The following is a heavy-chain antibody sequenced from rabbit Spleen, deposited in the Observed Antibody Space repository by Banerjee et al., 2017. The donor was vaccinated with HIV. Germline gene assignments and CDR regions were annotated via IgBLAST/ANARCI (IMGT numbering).Heavy chain of an antibody. Sequence: QSLEESGGDLVKPGASLTLTCTASGFSFSSSYYMSWVRQAPGKGLEWIGCIITEDVNTYYANWAKGRFTISKASSTTVTLQMTSLTAADTATYFCARDLDGVIGWNFGWWGPGTLVTVS. CDR2: IITEDVNT. D-gene: IGHD4-1*01. V-gene: IGHV1S40*01. J-gene: IGHJ4*01. CDR1: GFSFSSSYY. CDR3: ARDLDGVIGWNFGW.